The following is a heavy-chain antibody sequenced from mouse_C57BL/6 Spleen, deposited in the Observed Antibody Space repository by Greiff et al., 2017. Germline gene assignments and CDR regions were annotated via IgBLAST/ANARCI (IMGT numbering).Heavy chain of an antibody. CDR3: ARSGKDYDVEGYYFDY. V-gene: IGHV7-3*01. CDR1: GFIFTDYY. J-gene: IGHJ2*01. D-gene: IGHD2-4*01. CDR2: IRNKANGYTT. Sequence: EVQLVESGGGLVQPGGSLSLSCAASGFIFTDYYMSWVRQPPGKALEWLGFIRNKANGYTTEYSASVKGRFTISRDNSQSILYLQMNALRAEDSATYYCARSGKDYDVEGYYFDYWGQGTTLTVSS.